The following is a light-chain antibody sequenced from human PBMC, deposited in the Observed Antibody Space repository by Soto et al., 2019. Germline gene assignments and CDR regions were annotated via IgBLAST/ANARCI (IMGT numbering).Light chain of an antibody. Sequence: EIELTQSPGTLSLSPGERATLSCRASQSVTSSHLAWYQQKPGQAPRLLIYGASTRATGIPDRFSGSGSGTDFTLTISRLEPEDVALYYCQQYGSSTRTFGQGTKVDI. CDR1: QSVTSSH. CDR2: GAS. V-gene: IGKV3-20*01. J-gene: IGKJ1*01. CDR3: QQYGSSTRT.